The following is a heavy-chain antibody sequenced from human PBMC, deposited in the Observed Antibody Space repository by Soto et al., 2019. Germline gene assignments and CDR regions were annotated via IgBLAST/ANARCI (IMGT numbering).Heavy chain of an antibody. V-gene: IGHV3-23*01. CDR2: ISGSGGGT. CDR3: ARVTMVRGVMSYYYYMDV. Sequence: PGGSLRLSCAASGFTFSSYAMTWVRQAPGKGLEWVSGISGSGGGTYYADSVKGRFTISRDNAKNSLYLQMNSLRAEDTAVFYCARVTMVRGVMSYYYYMDVWGKGTTVTVSS. CDR1: GFTFSSYA. D-gene: IGHD3-10*01. J-gene: IGHJ6*03.